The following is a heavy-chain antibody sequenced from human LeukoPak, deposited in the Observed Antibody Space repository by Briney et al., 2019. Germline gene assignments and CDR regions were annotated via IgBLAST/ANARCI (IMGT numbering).Heavy chain of an antibody. J-gene: IGHJ5*02. CDR2: INPSGGST. Sequence: ASVKVSCKASGYTFTSYCMHWVRQAPGQGLEWMGIINPSGGSTSYAQKFQDRVTMTRDTSTSTVYMGLSSLRFEDTAVYYCARGIQIWTQDPPLLGWFDPWGQGTLVTVSS. V-gene: IGHV1-46*01. D-gene: IGHD5-18*01. CDR3: ARGIQIWTQDPPLLGWFDP. CDR1: GYTFTSYC.